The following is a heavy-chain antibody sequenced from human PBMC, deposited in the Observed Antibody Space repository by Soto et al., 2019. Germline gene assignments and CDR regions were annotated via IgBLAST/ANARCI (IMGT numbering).Heavy chain of an antibody. V-gene: IGHV1-46*01. J-gene: IGHJ6*02. Sequence: QVQLVQSGAEVKKPGASVKVSCKASGFTFTNYFFHWVRQAPRQGLEWMGIISPYDGSTNYVLSLQGRVTMTSDTSTSTVYMELSSLRSEDTAVYYCARGDGRGSSGFYYYYGMDVWGHGNTVTVSS. CDR3: ARGDGRGSSGFYYYYGMDV. D-gene: IGHD6-25*01. CDR1: GFTFTNYF. CDR2: ISPYDGST.